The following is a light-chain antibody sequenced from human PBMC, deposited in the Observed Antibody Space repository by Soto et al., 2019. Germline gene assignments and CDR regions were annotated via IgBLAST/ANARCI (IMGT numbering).Light chain of an antibody. CDR2: AAS. V-gene: IGKV1-12*01. Sequence: DIQMTQSPSFVSASVGDRVTITCRASQGISSWLAWYQHKPGRAPKLLIHAASSLESGVPSRFSGSASGTDFTLTISSLQPEGFATYYCQQTTSFPLTFGGGTKVEIK. CDR1: QGISSW. CDR3: QQTTSFPLT. J-gene: IGKJ4*01.